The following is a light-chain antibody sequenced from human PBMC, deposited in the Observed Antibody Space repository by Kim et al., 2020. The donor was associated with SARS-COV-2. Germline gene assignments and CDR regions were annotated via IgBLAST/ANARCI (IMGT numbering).Light chain of an antibody. Sequence: SYELTQPPSVSVAPGKTARITCGGNNIGSKSVHWYQQKPGQASVLVIYYDSDRPSGIPERFSGSNSGNTATLTISRVEAGDEADYYCQVWDSSSDHPEFGGGTQLTVL. J-gene: IGLJ3*02. CDR3: QVWDSSSDHPE. CDR1: NIGSKS. CDR2: YDS. V-gene: IGLV3-21*04.